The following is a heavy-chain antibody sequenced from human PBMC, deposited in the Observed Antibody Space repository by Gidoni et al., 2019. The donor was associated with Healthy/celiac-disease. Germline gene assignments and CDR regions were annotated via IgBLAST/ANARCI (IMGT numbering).Heavy chain of an antibody. V-gene: IGHV3-23*01. CDR2: ISGSGGST. CDR3: AGGYDYGAFDI. J-gene: IGHJ3*02. D-gene: IGHD4-17*01. Sequence: EVQLLESGGGFVQPGGSLRLSCAASGFTFSSYAMSWVRQAPGKGLEWVPAISGSGGSTYYADSVKGRFTISRDNSKNTMYLQMNSLRAEDTAVYYCAGGYDYGAFDIWGQGTMVTVSS. CDR1: GFTFSSYA.